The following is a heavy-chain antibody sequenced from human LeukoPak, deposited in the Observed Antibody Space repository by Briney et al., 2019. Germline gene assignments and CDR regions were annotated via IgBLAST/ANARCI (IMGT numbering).Heavy chain of an antibody. CDR2: INPNSGGT. J-gene: IGHJ3*02. V-gene: IGHV1-2*02. CDR1: GYTFTGYY. D-gene: IGHD6-13*01. Sequence: ASVKVSCKASGYTFTGYYMHWVRQAPGQGLEWMGWINPNSGGTNYAQKFQGRVTMTRDTSISTAYMELSRLRSDDTAVYYCARDRSRGKSSFAFDIWGQGTMVTVSS. CDR3: ARDRSRGKSSFAFDI.